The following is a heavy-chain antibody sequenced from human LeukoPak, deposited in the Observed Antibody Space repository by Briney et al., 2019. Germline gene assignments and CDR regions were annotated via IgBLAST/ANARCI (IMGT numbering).Heavy chain of an antibody. CDR1: GFTFSSYG. D-gene: IGHD2-15*01. CDR2: IANTGGNT. CDR3: ARGDRRTNYYYYGMDV. J-gene: IGHJ6*02. V-gene: IGHV3-23*01. Sequence: PGGSLRLSCVASGFTFSSYGMNWVRQAPGKGLQWVSSIANTGGNTYYADSVRGRFTISRDNSKNSLYLKMNSLRAEDTAVYYCARGDRRTNYYYYGMDVWGQGTTVTVSS.